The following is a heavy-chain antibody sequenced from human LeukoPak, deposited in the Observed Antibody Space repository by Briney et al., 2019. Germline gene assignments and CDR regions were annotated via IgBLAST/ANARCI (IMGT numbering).Heavy chain of an antibody. CDR3: ARINGGEKYYYYYYMDV. V-gene: IGHV5-51*01. D-gene: IGHD2-21*01. J-gene: IGHJ6*03. CDR2: TYPGDSDT. Sequence: GESLKISCKGSGYSFTSYWIGWVRQMPGKGLEWMGITYPGDSDTRYSPSFQGQVTISADKSISTAYLQWSSLKASDTAMYYCARINGGEKYYYYYYMDVWGKGTTVTISS. CDR1: GYSFTSYW.